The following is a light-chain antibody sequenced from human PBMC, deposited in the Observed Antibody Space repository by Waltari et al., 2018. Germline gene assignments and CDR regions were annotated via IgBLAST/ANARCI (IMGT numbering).Light chain of an antibody. CDR1: QSVGRS. CDR2: DAY. V-gene: IGKV3-20*01. J-gene: IGKJ1*01. CDR3: GHYVRLPVT. Sequence: EIVSTQSSGTLSLSPGERPTLTCGPSQSVGRSLAWDQQQPGRAPRLLLYDAYSRATGIPDRFRGSGFGTDLSLTISRLEPEDFAVYYCGHYVRLPVTFGQGTKVEIK.